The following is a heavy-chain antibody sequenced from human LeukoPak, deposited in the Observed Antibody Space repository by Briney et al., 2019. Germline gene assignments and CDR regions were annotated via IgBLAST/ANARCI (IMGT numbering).Heavy chain of an antibody. V-gene: IGHV3-74*01. D-gene: IGHD6-13*01. CDR1: GFTFSSYW. CDR3: ASPTTAAGTGYYYYGMDV. Sequence: GGSLRLSCAASGFTFSSYWMHWVRHAPGKGVVWVSRINRDGSSTTYADSVKGRFTISRDNAKNTLYLQMNSLRAEDTAVYYCASPTTAAGTGYYYYGMDVWGKGTTVTVSS. CDR2: INRDGSST. J-gene: IGHJ6*04.